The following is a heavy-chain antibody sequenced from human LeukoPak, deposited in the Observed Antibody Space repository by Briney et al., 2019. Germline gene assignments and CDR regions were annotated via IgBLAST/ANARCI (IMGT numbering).Heavy chain of an antibody. CDR3: ARDRLRSGMDV. Sequence: VKVSCQASGYTFTGYYIDWVRQAPGQGLGWMGCINPNSGGTNYAQQCQGRGTITRDTSISTTYMELRRLRSDGPALYYCARDRLRSGMDVWGQGNTVTVSS. V-gene: IGHV1-2*02. D-gene: IGHD3-10*01. CDR2: INPNSGGT. J-gene: IGHJ6*01. CDR1: GYTFTGYY.